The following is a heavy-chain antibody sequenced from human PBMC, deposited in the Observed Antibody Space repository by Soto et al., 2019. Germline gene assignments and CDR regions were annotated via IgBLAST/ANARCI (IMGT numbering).Heavy chain of an antibody. CDR3: ARAQYTGSYFDACDV. V-gene: IGHV3-33*03. J-gene: IGHJ3*01. CDR1: GFSFSSYG. CDR2: IWYDGSNK. D-gene: IGHD1-26*01. Sequence: PGGSLRLSCAASGFSFSSYGIHWVRQAPGKGLDWVAVIWYDGSNKYYAESVKGRFTISRDNSKNTLYVQMNSLTVEDTAVYYCARAQYTGSYFDACDVWGQGTMVT.